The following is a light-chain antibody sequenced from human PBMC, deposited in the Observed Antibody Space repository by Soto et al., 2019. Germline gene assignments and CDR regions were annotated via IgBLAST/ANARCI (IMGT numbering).Light chain of an antibody. V-gene: IGLV2-8*01. CDR2: EVS. J-gene: IGLJ1*01. Sequence: QPVLTQPPSASGSPGQSVTISCTGTSSDIGAYNYVSWYQQHPGKAPKLMISEVSKRPSGVPDRFSGSKSGNTASLTVSGLQAEDEADYYCSSYAGRNKPLLVFGTGTKLTVL. CDR1: SSDIGAYNY. CDR3: SSYAGRNKPLLV.